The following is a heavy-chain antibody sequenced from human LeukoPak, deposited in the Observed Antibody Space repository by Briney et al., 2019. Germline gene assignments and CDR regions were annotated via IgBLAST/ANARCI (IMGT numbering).Heavy chain of an antibody. Sequence: SETLSLTCTVSGGSISSGDYYWSWIRQPPGKGLEWIGYIYYSGSTYYSPSLRSRLTISVDTSKNQFSLKLSSVTAADTAVYYCARASSRGAYDYWGQGILVTVSS. V-gene: IGHV4-30-4*01. CDR1: GGSISSGDYY. D-gene: IGHD3-10*01. CDR2: IYYSGST. J-gene: IGHJ4*02. CDR3: ARASSRGAYDY.